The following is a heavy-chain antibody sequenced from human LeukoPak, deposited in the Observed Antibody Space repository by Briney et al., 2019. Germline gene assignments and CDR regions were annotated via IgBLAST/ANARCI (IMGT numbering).Heavy chain of an antibody. D-gene: IGHD6-19*01. CDR1: GGSISSYY. CDR3: ARYGGSGWVIDN. V-gene: IGHV4-59*08. J-gene: IGHJ4*02. Sequence: SETLSLTCTVSGGSISSYYWTWIRQPPGKGLEWIGYIYYTGATSYNPSLKSRVTISVDTSKKQFSLKLTSVTATDTAVYYCARYGGSGWVIDNWGQGTLVTVSS. CDR2: IYYTGAT.